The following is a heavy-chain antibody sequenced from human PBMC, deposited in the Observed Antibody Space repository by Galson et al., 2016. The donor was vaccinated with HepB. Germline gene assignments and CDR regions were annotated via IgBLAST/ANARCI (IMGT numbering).Heavy chain of an antibody. J-gene: IGHJ3*01. V-gene: IGHV3-53*01. CDR1: GFSVSNND. CDR3: AREGCINGVCHLDGFDV. CDR2: SYSGGRT. D-gene: IGHD2-8*01. Sequence: SLRLSCAASGFSVSNNDASWVRQAPGKGLEWVSVSYSGGRTCYADSVKGRFTVSRDDSKNTLYLQMNSLRVEDTAVYYCAREGCINGVCHLDGFDVWGQGRMVTVSS.